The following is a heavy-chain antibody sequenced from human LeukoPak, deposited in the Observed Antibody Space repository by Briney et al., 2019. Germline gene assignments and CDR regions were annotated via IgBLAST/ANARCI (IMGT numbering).Heavy chain of an antibody. CDR1: GFIFSNYA. Sequence: GGSLRLSCAASGFIFSNYAMSWVRQAPGKGLEWVSYISSSGSTIYYADSVKGRFTISRDNAKNSLYLQMNSLRAEDTAVYYCASGYSGYENYFDYWGQGTLVTVSS. V-gene: IGHV3-48*03. CDR3: ASGYSGYENYFDY. CDR2: ISSSGSTI. J-gene: IGHJ4*02. D-gene: IGHD5-12*01.